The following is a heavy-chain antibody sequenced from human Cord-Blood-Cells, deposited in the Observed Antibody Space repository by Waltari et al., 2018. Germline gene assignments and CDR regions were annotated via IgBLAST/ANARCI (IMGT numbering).Heavy chain of an antibody. CDR2: IYYSGST. Sequence: QVQLQESGPGLVKPSETLSLTCTVSGGSISSYYWSLIRQPPGKGLEWIGYIYYSGSTNYNPSLKSRVTISVDTSKNQFSLKLSSVTAADTAVYYCARGSSTTAARYYYYYYYMDVWGKGTTVTVSS. CDR1: GGSISSYY. D-gene: IGHD6-6*01. V-gene: IGHV4-59*01. CDR3: ARGSSTTAARYYYYYYYMDV. J-gene: IGHJ6*03.